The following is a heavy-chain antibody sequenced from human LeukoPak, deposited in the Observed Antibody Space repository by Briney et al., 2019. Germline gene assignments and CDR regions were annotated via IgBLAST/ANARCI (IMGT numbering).Heavy chain of an antibody. CDR1: GGSFSGYY. CDR2: INHSGST. V-gene: IGHV4-34*01. D-gene: IGHD6-19*01. Sequence: PSETLSLTCAVYGGSFSGYYWSWIRQPPGKGPEWIGEINHSGSTNYNPSLKSRVTISVDTFKNQFSLKLSSVTAADTAVYYCARGSRGPYSGWAPYWGQGTLVTVSS. J-gene: IGHJ4*02. CDR3: ARGSRGPYSGWAPY.